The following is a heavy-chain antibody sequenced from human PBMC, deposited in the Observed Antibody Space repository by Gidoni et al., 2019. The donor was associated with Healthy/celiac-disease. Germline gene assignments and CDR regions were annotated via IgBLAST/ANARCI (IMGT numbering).Heavy chain of an antibody. CDR2: IWYDGSNK. D-gene: IGHD2-2*01. CDR3: ARDSYCSSTSCYPINYYYYMDV. J-gene: IGHJ6*03. CDR1: GFTFSSYG. Sequence: QVQLVESGGGVVQPGRSLRLSCAASGFTFSSYGMHWVRQAPGQGLEWVAVIWYDGSNKYYADSVKGRFTISRDNSKNTLYLQMNSLRAEDTAVYYCARDSYCSSTSCYPINYYYYMDVWGKGTTVTVSS. V-gene: IGHV3-33*01.